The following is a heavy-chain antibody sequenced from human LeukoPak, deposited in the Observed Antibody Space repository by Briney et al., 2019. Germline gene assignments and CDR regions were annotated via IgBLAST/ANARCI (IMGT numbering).Heavy chain of an antibody. Sequence: ASVKVSCKASGYAFTRHYMHWVRQAPGQGLEWMGLINPSGSSTIYARKFQGRVTMTRDMSTSTDYMELSSLRSEDTAVYYCARDNSVGDYAWWFDPWGQGTLVTVPS. CDR2: INPSGSST. D-gene: IGHD1-26*01. V-gene: IGHV1-46*01. CDR1: GYAFTRHY. CDR3: ARDNSVGDYAWWFDP. J-gene: IGHJ5*02.